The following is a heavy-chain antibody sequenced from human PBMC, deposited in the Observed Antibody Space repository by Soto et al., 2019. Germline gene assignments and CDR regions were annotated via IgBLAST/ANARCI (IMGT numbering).Heavy chain of an antibody. Sequence: GGSLRLSCAASGFTFSSYAMHWVRQAPGKGLEWVAVISYDGSNKYYADSVKGRFTISRDNSKNTLYLQMNSLRAEDTAVYYCTGFDWLNYWGQGTLVTVSS. V-gene: IGHV3-30-3*01. CDR2: ISYDGSNK. CDR3: TGFDWLNY. D-gene: IGHD3-9*01. CDR1: GFTFSSYA. J-gene: IGHJ4*02.